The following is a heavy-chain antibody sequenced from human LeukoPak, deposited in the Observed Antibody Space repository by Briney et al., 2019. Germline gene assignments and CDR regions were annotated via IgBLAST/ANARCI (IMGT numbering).Heavy chain of an antibody. J-gene: IGHJ6*03. V-gene: IGHV3-23*01. D-gene: IGHD3-10*01. CDR1: EFTFNDYG. Sequence: RPGGSLRLSCAASEFTFNDYGMSWVRQAPGKGLEWVSTISGRGRSTYYADSVKGRFTISRDNSKNTLYLQMNSLRAEDTAVYYCARCNPVRGPSRPIGYYYYYMDVWGKGTTVTVSS. CDR2: ISGRGRST. CDR3: ARCNPVRGPSRPIGYYYYYMDV.